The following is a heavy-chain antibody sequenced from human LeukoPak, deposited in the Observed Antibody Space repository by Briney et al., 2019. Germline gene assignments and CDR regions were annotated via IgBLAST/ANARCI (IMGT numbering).Heavy chain of an antibody. Sequence: ASVKVSCKVSGYTLTELSMHWVRQVPGKGLEWMGGFDPEDGETIYAQKFQGRVTMTEDTSTDTAYMELSSLRSEDTAVYYCATVPFPTGTTPAPPWGQGTLVTVSS. J-gene: IGHJ4*02. D-gene: IGHD1-1*01. CDR3: ATVPFPTGTTPAPP. V-gene: IGHV1-24*01. CDR1: GYTLTELS. CDR2: FDPEDGET.